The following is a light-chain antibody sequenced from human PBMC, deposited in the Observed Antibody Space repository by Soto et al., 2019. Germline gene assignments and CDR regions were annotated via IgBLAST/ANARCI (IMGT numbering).Light chain of an antibody. Sequence: DIQMTQSPSSLSASVGDTVTITCRASQGIIDYVAWFQQRPGKAPRLLIYAASNPHTGAPPRFRGSGAGTDVTLTISSLQPEDVATYYCQKYDRAPHTFGQGTKVEIK. CDR2: AAS. CDR1: QGIIDY. J-gene: IGKJ1*01. CDR3: QKYDRAPHT. V-gene: IGKV1-27*01.